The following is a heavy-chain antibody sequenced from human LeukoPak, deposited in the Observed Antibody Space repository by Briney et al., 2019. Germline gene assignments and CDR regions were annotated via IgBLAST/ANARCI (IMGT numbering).Heavy chain of an antibody. CDR1: GFTVSSNY. CDR3: ASGSGSYRTPYYYMDV. J-gene: IGHJ6*03. Sequence: PGGSLRLSCAASGFTVSSNYMSWVRQAPGKGLEWVSVIYSGGSTYYADSVKGRFTLSRDNSKNTLYLQMNSLRAEDTAVYYCASGSGSYRTPYYYMDVWGTGTTVTVSS. CDR2: IYSGGST. V-gene: IGHV3-53*01. D-gene: IGHD3-10*01.